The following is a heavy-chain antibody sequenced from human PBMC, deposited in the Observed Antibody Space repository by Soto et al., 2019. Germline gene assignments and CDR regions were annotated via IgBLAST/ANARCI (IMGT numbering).Heavy chain of an antibody. CDR2: IYYSGST. Sequence: PSETLSLTCTVSGGSISSYYWSWIRQPPGKGLEWIGYIYYSGSTYYNPSLKSRVTISVDTSKNQFSLKLSSVTAADTAVYYCARTPDGNSAYFFDYWGQGTLGTVSS. D-gene: IGHD4-4*01. V-gene: IGHV4-59*04. CDR1: GGSISSYY. CDR3: ARTPDGNSAYFFDY. J-gene: IGHJ4*02.